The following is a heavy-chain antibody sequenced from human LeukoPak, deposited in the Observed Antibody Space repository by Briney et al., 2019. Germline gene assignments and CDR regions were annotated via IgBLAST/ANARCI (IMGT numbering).Heavy chain of an antibody. D-gene: IGHD3-9*01. CDR3: ARVTGTYFDY. V-gene: IGHV1-3*01. CDR1: GYTFTNYV. J-gene: IGHJ4*02. Sequence: ASVKVSCKASGYTFTNYVMHWVRQAPGQRLEWMGWINAGNGNKKYSQKFQGRVTITRDTSASTAYMELSSLRSEDAAVYYCARVTGTYFDYWGQGTLVTVSS. CDR2: INAGNGNK.